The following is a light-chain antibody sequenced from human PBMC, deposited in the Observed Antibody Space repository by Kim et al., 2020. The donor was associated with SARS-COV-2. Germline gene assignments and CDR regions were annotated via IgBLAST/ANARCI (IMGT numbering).Light chain of an antibody. CDR1: SLRNFF. CDR2: LKH. Sequence: AFGQTVRLAFQGDSLRNFFARCYQQKPGQAPVLVIYLKHNRPSGIPDRFSGSSSGNTASLTITGAQAEDEADYYCNSRDSSGNHLVFGGGTQLTV. J-gene: IGLJ2*01. V-gene: IGLV3-19*01. CDR3: NSRDSSGNHLV.